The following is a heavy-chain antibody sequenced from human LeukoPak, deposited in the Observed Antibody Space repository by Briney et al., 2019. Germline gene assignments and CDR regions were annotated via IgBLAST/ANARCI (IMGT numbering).Heavy chain of an antibody. D-gene: IGHD3-3*01. Sequence: ASVKVSCKASGGTFSSYAISWVRQAPGQGLEWMGGIIPTFGTANYAQKFQGRVTITADESTSTAYMELGSLRSEDTAVYYCAREYYYDFWSGYQYYFDYWGQGTLVTVSS. V-gene: IGHV1-69*13. CDR1: GGTFSSYA. J-gene: IGHJ4*02. CDR2: IIPTFGTA. CDR3: AREYYYDFWSGYQYYFDY.